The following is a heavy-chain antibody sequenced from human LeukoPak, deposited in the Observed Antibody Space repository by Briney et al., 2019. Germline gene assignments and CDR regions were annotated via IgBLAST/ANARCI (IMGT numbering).Heavy chain of an antibody. CDR2: ISHDGSNK. V-gene: IGHV3-30*03. Sequence: GGSLRLSCAVSRFAFSNYGMSWVRQAPGKGLEWVAVISHDGSNKYYADSVKGRFTISRDNSKNTLYLQMNSLRAEDTAVYYCARDSISGSSWYVLCYWGQGTLVTVSS. J-gene: IGHJ4*02. CDR3: ARDSISGSSWYVLCY. D-gene: IGHD6-13*01. CDR1: RFAFSNYG.